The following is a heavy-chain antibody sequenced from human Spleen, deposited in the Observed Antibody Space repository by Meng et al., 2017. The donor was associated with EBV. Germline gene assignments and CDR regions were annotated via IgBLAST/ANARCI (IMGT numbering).Heavy chain of an antibody. Sequence: HVPIQQWGAGLLKPSETLSLTCAVYDGSFSAFYWNRFRQSPGKGLEWIGEINHSGSTNYNPSLKSRVTMSVDTSKNQFSLKLSSLTAADTAMYYCAIGVTLVRGYWGQGTLVTVSS. J-gene: IGHJ4*02. CDR1: DGSFSAFY. D-gene: IGHD3-10*01. CDR3: AIGVTLVRGY. V-gene: IGHV4-34*01. CDR2: INHSGST.